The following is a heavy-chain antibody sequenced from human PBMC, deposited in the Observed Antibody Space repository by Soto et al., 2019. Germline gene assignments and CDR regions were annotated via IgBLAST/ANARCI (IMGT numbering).Heavy chain of an antibody. Sequence: QVQLVESGGGVVQPGRSLRLSCAASGFTFSSYAMHWVRQAPGKGLEWVAVISYDGSNKYYADSVKGRFTISRDNSKHTLYLQMNSLRAEDPAVYYCASDRGSREGIAAACTYPRFDPWGQGTLVTVSS. J-gene: IGHJ5*02. CDR2: ISYDGSNK. D-gene: IGHD6-13*01. CDR3: ASDRGSREGIAAACTYPRFDP. CDR1: GFTFSSYA. V-gene: IGHV3-30-3*01.